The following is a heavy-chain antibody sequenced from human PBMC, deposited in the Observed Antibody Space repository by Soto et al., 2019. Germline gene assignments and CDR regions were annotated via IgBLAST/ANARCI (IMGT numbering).Heavy chain of an antibody. CDR2: ISYDGSNK. V-gene: IGHV3-30*04. CDR1: GFTFSSYA. CDR3: ARGVRLTGDLRDWYFDL. J-gene: IGHJ2*01. Sequence: GGSLRLSCAASGFTFSSYAMHWVRQAPGKGLEWVAVISYDGSNKYYADSVKGRFTISRDNSKNTLYLQMNSLRAEDTAVYYCARGVRLTGDLRDWYFDLWGRGTLVTVSS. D-gene: IGHD7-27*01.